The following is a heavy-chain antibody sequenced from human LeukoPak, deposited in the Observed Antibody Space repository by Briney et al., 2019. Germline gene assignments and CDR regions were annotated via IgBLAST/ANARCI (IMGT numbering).Heavy chain of an antibody. Sequence: PGESLRLSCAASGFTFSRSWMNWVRQAPGKGLEWVASIKPDGTEKYYGDSLKGRFTISRDNAKNSLYLQMNSLTAEDKAAYYCASGSYFDDWGQGTLVTVSS. CDR2: IKPDGTEK. V-gene: IGHV3-7*01. J-gene: IGHJ4*02. CDR3: ASGSYFDD. CDR1: GFTFSRSW. D-gene: IGHD1-26*01.